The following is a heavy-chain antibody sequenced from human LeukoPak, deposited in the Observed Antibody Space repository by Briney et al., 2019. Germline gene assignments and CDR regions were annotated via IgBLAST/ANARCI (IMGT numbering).Heavy chain of an antibody. CDR3: ARADYDFWSRGYYMDV. Sequence: PGGSLRLSCAASGFTFSSYSMNWVRQAPGKGLEWVSYISSSSSTIYYADSVKGRFTISRDNAKNSLYLQMNSLRAEDTAVYYCARADYDFWSRGYYMDVWGKGATVTASS. J-gene: IGHJ6*03. CDR1: GFTFSSYS. D-gene: IGHD3-3*01. CDR2: ISSSSSTI. V-gene: IGHV3-48*01.